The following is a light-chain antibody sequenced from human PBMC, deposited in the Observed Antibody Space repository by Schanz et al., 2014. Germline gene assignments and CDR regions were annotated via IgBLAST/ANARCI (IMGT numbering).Light chain of an antibody. J-gene: IGLJ1*01. V-gene: IGLV1-40*01. CDR2: SNN. CDR1: TSNIGTGYD. CDR3: QTYDSSLSAPV. Sequence: QSVLTQPPSVSGAPGQSVTISCTGSTSNIGTGYDVHWYQQLPGTAPKLLIYSNNQRPSGVPDRFSGSKSGSSASLAIAGLQTEDEADYYCQTYDSSLSAPVFGTGTKLTVL.